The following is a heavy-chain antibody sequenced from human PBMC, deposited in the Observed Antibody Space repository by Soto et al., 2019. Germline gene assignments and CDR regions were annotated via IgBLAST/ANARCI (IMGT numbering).Heavy chain of an antibody. D-gene: IGHD2-15*01. J-gene: IGHJ4*02. V-gene: IGHV3-53*01. CDR1: GFTVSSNY. Sequence: PGGSLRLSCAASGFTVSSNYMSWVRQAPGKGLERVSVIYSGGSTYYADSVKGRFTISRDNSKNTLYLQMNSLRAEDTAVYYCARDLXPPRGYCSGGSCYSVPYWGPGTLVTVSS. CDR2: IYSGGST. CDR3: ARDLXPPRGYCSGGSCYSVPY.